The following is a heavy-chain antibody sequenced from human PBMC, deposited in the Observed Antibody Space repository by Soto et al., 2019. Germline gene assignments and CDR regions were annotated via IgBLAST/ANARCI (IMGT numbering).Heavy chain of an antibody. CDR1: GGSISSSSYY. CDR3: ARHLRSATGMFRFGYYYGMDV. J-gene: IGHJ6*02. CDR2: IYYSGST. V-gene: IGHV4-39*01. D-gene: IGHD6-25*01. Sequence: PSETLSLTCTVSGGSISSSSYYWGWIRQPPGEGLEWIGSIYYSGSTYYNPSLKSRVTISVDTSKNQFSLKLSSVTAADTAVYYCARHLRSATGMFRFGYYYGMDVWGQGTTVTVSS.